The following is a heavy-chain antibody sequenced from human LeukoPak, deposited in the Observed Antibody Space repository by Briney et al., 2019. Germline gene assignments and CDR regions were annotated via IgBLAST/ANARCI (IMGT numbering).Heavy chain of an antibody. V-gene: IGHV4-34*01. J-gene: IGHJ5*02. CDR3: ASGSGSYNWFDP. CDR2: INHSGST. Sequence: PSETLSLTCAVYGGSFSGYYWSWIRQPPGKGLEWIGEINHSGSTNYNPSLKSRVTISVDTSKNQFSLKLNSVTAADTAVYYCASGSGSYNWFDPWGQGTLVTVSS. CDR1: GGSFSGYY. D-gene: IGHD1-26*01.